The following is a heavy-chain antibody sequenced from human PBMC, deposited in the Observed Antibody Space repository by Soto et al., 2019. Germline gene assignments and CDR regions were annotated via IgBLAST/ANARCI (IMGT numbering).Heavy chain of an antibody. D-gene: IGHD1-1*01. Sequence: VASVKVSCKASGYTFTSYGISWVRQAPGQGLEWMGWISAYNGNTNYAQKLQGRVTMTTDTSTSTVYMELSSLRSEDTAVYYCARVPQGNAPFFDYWGQGTLVTVSS. CDR2: ISAYNGNT. CDR3: ARVPQGNAPFFDY. J-gene: IGHJ4*02. V-gene: IGHV1-18*01. CDR1: GYTFTSYG.